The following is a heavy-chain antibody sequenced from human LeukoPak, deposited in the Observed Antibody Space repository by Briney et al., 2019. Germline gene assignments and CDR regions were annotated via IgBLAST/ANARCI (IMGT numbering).Heavy chain of an antibody. CDR1: GFTFSSYA. CDR2: ISGGGST. CDR3: ARTNSNYYYYGMDV. Sequence: GGSLRLSCAASGFTFSSYAMSWVRQAPGKGLEWVSAISGGGSTYYADSVKGRFTISRDNSKNTLYLQMSGLRAEDTAVYYCARTNSNYYYYGMDVWGQGTTVTVSS. V-gene: IGHV3-23*01. J-gene: IGHJ6*02. D-gene: IGHD4-11*01.